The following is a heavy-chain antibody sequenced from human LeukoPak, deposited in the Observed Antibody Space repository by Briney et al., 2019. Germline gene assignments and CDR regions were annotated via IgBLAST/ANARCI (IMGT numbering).Heavy chain of an antibody. D-gene: IGHD6-19*01. CDR2: ISGNVGET. CDR3: AKRTVAGALGYFDH. V-gene: IGHV3-23*01. Sequence: PGGSLRLSCEASGFTFSSYAMTWVRQAPGKGLEWVSAISGNVGETYYADSVKGRFTISRDNSKNTLYLQMNSLGAEDTAVYFCAKRTVAGALGYFDHWGQGTLVTVSS. J-gene: IGHJ4*02. CDR1: GFTFSSYA.